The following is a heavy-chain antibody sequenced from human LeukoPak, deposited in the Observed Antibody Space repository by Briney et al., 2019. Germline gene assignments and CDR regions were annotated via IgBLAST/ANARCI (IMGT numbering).Heavy chain of an antibody. V-gene: IGHV3-74*01. CDR2: INNDGVST. CDR3: ARLRYGPYGMDV. D-gene: IGHD3-16*02. Sequence: GGSLRLSCATSGFTLSSYWMHWVRQVPGKGLEWLSRINNDGVSTSYADSVKGRFTISRDNAKNTLYLQMNSLRVEDTAVYYCARLRYGPYGMDVWGQGTTVTVSS. J-gene: IGHJ6*02. CDR1: GFTLSSYW.